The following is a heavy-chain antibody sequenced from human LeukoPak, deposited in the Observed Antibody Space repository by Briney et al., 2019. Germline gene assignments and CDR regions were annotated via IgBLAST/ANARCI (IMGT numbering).Heavy chain of an antibody. CDR3: ARGPGYGSGSYYFDY. J-gene: IGHJ4*02. CDR1: GFTFSSYA. CDR2: ISYDGSIK. Sequence: PGGSLRLSCAASGFTFSSYAMHWVRQAPGKGLEWVAVISYDGSIKYYADSVKGRFTISRDNSKNTLYLQMNSLRAEDTAVYYCARGPGYGSGSYYFDYWGQGTLVTVSS. D-gene: IGHD3-10*01. V-gene: IGHV3-30-3*01.